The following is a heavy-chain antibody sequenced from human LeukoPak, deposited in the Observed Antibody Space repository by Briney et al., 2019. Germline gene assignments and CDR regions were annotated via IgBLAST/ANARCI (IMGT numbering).Heavy chain of an antibody. CDR3: ARVEKQQLVRGGDYYYYGMDV. CDR2: INWNGGST. Sequence: GGSLRLSCAASGFTFDDYGMSWVRQAPGKGLEWVSGINWNGGSTGYADSVKGRFTISRDNAKNSLYLQMNSLRAEDTALYHCARVEKQQLVRGGDYYYYGMDVWGQGTTVTVSS. J-gene: IGHJ6*02. D-gene: IGHD6-13*01. V-gene: IGHV3-20*01. CDR1: GFTFDDYG.